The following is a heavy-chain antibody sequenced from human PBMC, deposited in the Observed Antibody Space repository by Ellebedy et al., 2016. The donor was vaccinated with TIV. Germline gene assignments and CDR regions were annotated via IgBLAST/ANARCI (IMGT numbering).Heavy chain of an antibody. CDR2: IYYSGST. V-gene: IGHV4-39*01. CDR1: GGSISSSSYY. CDR3: ARHVDEYSSSKRFDP. Sequence: MPSETLSLTCTVSGGSISSSSYYWGWIRQPPGKGLEWIGSIYYSGSTYYNPSLKSRVTISVDTSKNQFSLNLSSVTAADTAVYYCARHVDEYSSSKRFDPWGQGTLVTVSS. D-gene: IGHD6-6*01. J-gene: IGHJ5*02.